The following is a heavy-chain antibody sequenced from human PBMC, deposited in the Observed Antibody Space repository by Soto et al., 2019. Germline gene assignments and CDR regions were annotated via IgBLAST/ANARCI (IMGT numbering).Heavy chain of an antibody. V-gene: IGHV1-18*01. CDR2: ISAYNGNT. Sequence: QVQLVQSGAEVKKPGASVKVSCKASGYTFTSYGISWVRQAPGQGLEWMGWISAYNGNTNYAQKLQGRVTMTTDTSTSTAYMELRSLRSDDTAVYYCARCRGDSTMVRGVTYYYYGMDVWGQGTTVTVSS. D-gene: IGHD3-10*01. CDR3: ARCRGDSTMVRGVTYYYYGMDV. J-gene: IGHJ6*02. CDR1: GYTFTSYG.